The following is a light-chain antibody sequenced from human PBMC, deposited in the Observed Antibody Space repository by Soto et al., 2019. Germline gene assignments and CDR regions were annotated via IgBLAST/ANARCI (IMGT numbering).Light chain of an antibody. CDR3: QQYGSSPPYT. CDR1: QSVSSSY. Sequence: EIVLTQSPGTLSLSPGERATLSCRASQSVSSSYLAWYQQKPGQAPRLLIYRASSRATGIPDRFSGSGSGTDFTLTISRLLPEDFAVYYYQQYGSSPPYTFGQGTQLEIK. J-gene: IGKJ2*01. V-gene: IGKV3-20*01. CDR2: RAS.